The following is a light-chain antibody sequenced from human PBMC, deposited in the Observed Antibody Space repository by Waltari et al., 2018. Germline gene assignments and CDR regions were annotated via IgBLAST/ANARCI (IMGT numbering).Light chain of an antibody. Sequence: DIQMTQSPSTLSASLGDRVPITFRASQSISSWLAWYQQKPWKAPKLLIYGTSNLQIGVPSRFSGSGSGTEFTLTISSLQPDDFAVYYCQQYKTYPHTFGQGTRLEIK. CDR3: QQYKTYPHT. V-gene: IGKV1-5*03. CDR1: QSISSW. CDR2: GTS. J-gene: IGKJ2*01.